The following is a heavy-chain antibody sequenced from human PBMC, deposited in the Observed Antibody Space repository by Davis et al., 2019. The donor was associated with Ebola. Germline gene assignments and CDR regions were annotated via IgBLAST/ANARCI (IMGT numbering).Heavy chain of an antibody. J-gene: IGHJ4*02. CDR3: ARGWYGVGGWGFDS. V-gene: IGHV4-39*07. CDR1: GGSISSSSYF. Sequence: MPSETLSLTCTVSGGSISSSSYFWGWIRQPPGKGLELIANVYYTGTTYYNPSLKSRVTISVDTSKNQFSLKLTSVSASDTATYYCARGWYGVGGWGFDSWGQGILVTVAS. D-gene: IGHD2-8*01. CDR2: VYYTGTT.